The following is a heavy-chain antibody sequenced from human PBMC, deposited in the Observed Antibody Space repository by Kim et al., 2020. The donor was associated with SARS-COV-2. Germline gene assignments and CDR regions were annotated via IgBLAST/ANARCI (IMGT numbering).Heavy chain of an antibody. CDR1: GFTFSSYG. D-gene: IGHD2-2*01. Sequence: GGSLRLSCAASGFTFSSYGMHWVRQAPGKGLEWVAVIWYDGSNKYYADSVKGRFTISRDNSKNTLYLQMNSLRAEDTAVYYCARDRDIVVVPAAEQGMDYWGQGTLVTVSS. V-gene: IGHV3-33*01. J-gene: IGHJ4*02. CDR2: IWYDGSNK. CDR3: ARDRDIVVVPAAEQGMDY.